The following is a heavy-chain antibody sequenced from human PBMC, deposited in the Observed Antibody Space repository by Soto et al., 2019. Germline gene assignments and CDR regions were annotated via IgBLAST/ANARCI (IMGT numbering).Heavy chain of an antibody. J-gene: IGHJ5*02. Sequence: ASVKVSCKASGYTFTSYDINWVRQATGQGLEWMGWMNPNSGNTGYAQKFQGRVTMTRNTSISTAYMELSSLRSEDTAVYYCATSSGWYKNWFDPWGQGTLVTVPQ. D-gene: IGHD6-19*01. CDR3: ATSSGWYKNWFDP. V-gene: IGHV1-8*01. CDR2: MNPNSGNT. CDR1: GYTFTSYD.